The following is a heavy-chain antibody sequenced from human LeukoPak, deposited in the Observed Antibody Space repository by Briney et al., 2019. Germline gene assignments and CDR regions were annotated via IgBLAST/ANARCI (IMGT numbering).Heavy chain of an antibody. J-gene: IGHJ1*01. D-gene: IGHD5-24*01. CDR2: ISGSGGST. Sequence: GGSLRLSCAASGFTFSSYGMSWVRRAPGKGLEWVSAISGSGGSTYYADSVKGRFTISRDNSKNTLYLQMNSLRAEDTAVYYCAKAEMATAYTAGAEYFQHWGQGTLVTVSS. V-gene: IGHV3-23*01. CDR1: GFTFSSYG. CDR3: AKAEMATAYTAGAEYFQH.